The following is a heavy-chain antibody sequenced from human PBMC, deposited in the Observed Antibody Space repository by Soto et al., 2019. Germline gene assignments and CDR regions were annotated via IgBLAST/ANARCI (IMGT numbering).Heavy chain of an antibody. J-gene: IGHJ4*02. CDR3: ARGRYGDY. D-gene: IGHD1-1*01. Sequence: QVHLVQSGAEVKKPGASVKVSCKGSGYTFTSYGITWVRQAPGQGLEWMGWISAHNGNTDYAQKLQGRVTVTRDTSTSSAYMELRSLRSDDTAVYYCARGRYGDYWGQGALVTVSS. CDR1: GYTFTSYG. CDR2: ISAHNGNT. V-gene: IGHV1-18*01.